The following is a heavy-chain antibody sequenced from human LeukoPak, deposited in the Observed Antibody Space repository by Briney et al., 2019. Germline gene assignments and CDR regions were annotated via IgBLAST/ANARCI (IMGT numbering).Heavy chain of an antibody. CDR3: AKDQRIMTRRMDV. Sequence: GGSLRLSCVVSGFNFDNFAMHWVRQPLGKGLEWVAVISHDARTKYYADSMKGRITISRDNSKNTLYLQMNTLRVEDRAVYFCAKDQRIMTRRMDVWGQGTAVIVSS. CDR2: ISHDARTK. CDR1: GFNFDNFA. V-gene: IGHV3-30-3*02. D-gene: IGHD6-25*01. J-gene: IGHJ6*02.